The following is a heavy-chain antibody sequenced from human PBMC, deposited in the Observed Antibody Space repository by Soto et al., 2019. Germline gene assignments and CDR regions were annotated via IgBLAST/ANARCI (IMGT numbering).Heavy chain of an antibody. J-gene: IGHJ3*02. Sequence: GGSLRLSCAASGFTFSSYSMNWVRQAPGKGLEWVSSISSSSSYIYYADSVKGRFTISRDNAKNSLYLQMNSLRAEDTAVYYCARVHYDILTGYPFDIWGQGTMVTVSS. V-gene: IGHV3-21*01. CDR2: ISSSSSYI. CDR3: ARVHYDILTGYPFDI. D-gene: IGHD3-9*01. CDR1: GFTFSSYS.